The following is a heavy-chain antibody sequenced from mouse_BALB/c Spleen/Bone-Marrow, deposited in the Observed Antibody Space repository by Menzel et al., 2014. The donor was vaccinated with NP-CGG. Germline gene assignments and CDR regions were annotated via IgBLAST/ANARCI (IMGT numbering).Heavy chain of an antibody. J-gene: IGHJ4*01. Sequence: VQLKESGGGLVQPGGSRKLSCAASGFTFSNFGMHWVRQAPEKGLEWVAYISGGSSSIYYGDTVKGRFTISRDNPKNPLFLQMHSLRSEDTAMYVCSRGEDCGGYAMDYWGQGTSITVSS. CDR3: SRGEDCGGYAMDY. CDR1: GFTFSNFG. CDR2: ISGGSSSI. V-gene: IGHV5-17*02.